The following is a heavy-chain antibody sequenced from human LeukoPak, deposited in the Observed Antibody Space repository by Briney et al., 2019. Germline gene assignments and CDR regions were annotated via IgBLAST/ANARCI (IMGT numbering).Heavy chain of an antibody. V-gene: IGHV3-7*01. CDR2: IKQDGSEK. Sequence: PGGSPRLSCAASGFTFSNFWMTWVRQAPGKGLEWVGSIKQDGSEKYYVDSVKGRFTFSRDNGKNSVYLQMSSLRADDTAVYYCASQRDGASDYWGQGTLVTVSS. J-gene: IGHJ4*02. D-gene: IGHD1-26*01. CDR3: ASQRDGASDY. CDR1: GFTFSNFW.